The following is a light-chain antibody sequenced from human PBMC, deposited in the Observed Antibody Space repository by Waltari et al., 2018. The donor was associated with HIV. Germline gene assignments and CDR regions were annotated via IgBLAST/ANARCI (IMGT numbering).Light chain of an antibody. CDR1: SWHSRYD. CDR2: VNSDGSH. CDR3: QTWENGPKE. Sequence: QLVLTKSPSASASLGASVKLTCTLSSWHSRYDLAWHQQQPEKGPRYLMKVNSDGSHNKGDGIPDRFSGSSSGAERYLTISSLQSDDEADYYCQTWENGPKEFGGGTKLTVV. J-gene: IGLJ3*02. V-gene: IGLV4-69*01.